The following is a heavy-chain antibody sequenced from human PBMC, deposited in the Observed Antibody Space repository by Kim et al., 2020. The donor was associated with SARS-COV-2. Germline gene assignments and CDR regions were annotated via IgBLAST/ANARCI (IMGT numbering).Heavy chain of an antibody. CDR2: ATTSGGTT. D-gene: IGHD3-3*01. CDR1: GFTFSAYA. V-gene: IGHV3-23*01. J-gene: IGHJ4*02. CDR3: AKALSNFWRTYGG. Sequence: GGSLRLSCAASGFTFSAYAMSWVRQAPGKGLEWVSSATTSGGTTYYADSVKGRFTISRDNSKNTLYLQMNSLRAEDTAVYYCAKALSNFWRTYGGWGRGTLVTVSS.